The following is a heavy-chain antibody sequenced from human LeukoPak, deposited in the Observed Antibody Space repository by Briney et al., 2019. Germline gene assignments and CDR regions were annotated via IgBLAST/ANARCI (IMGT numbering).Heavy chain of an antibody. CDR2: IYYSGST. D-gene: IGHD3-22*01. V-gene: IGHV4-31*03. CDR1: GGSISSGGYY. J-gene: IGHJ4*02. CDR3: ATQKLTYYYDSSGYYLDY. Sequence: PSETLSLTCTVSGGSISSGGYYWSWIRQHPGKGLEWIGYIYYSGSTYYNPSLKSRVTISVDTSKNQFSLKLSSVTAADTAVYYCATQKLTYYYDSSGYYLDYWGQGTLVTVSS.